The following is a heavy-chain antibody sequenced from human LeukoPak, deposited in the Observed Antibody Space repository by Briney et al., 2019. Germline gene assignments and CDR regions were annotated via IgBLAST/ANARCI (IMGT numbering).Heavy chain of an antibody. J-gene: IGHJ4*02. CDR1: GYSFTNYW. CDR2: IYPDDSDT. Sequence: GESLKISCKGSGYSFTNYWIGWVRQMPGKGLEWMGIIYPDDSDTTYSPSFQGQVTISADKSISTAYLQWSSLKASDTAMYYCARQFRDSSGYYSYYFDYWGQGTLVTVSS. D-gene: IGHD3-22*01. V-gene: IGHV5-51*01. CDR3: ARQFRDSSGYYSYYFDY.